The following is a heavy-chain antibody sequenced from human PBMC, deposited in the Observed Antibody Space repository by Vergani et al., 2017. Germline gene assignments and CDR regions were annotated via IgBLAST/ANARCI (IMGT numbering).Heavy chain of an antibody. CDR2: IWYDGSNK. Sequence: QVQLVESGEGVFQPGRSLRLSCAASGFTFSSYGMHWVGQAPGKGLEWVAVIWYDGSNKYYADSGKGRFTISRDNSKNTLYLQMNSLRAEDTAVYYCARDLQPYTAMVYWGQGTLVTVSS. D-gene: IGHD5-18*01. J-gene: IGHJ4*02. V-gene: IGHV3-33*01. CDR3: ARDLQPYTAMVY. CDR1: GFTFSSYG.